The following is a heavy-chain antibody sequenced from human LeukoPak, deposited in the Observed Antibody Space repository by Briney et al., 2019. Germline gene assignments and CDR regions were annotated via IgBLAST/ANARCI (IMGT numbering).Heavy chain of an antibody. Sequence: ASVKVSCKVSGASRSATSIHWVRQAPGQWLEWMGGFDPEDGESIFAQSFQGRFSMTEDTSTDTAYMELRSLRLEDTAVYYCATADKWEPLDYWGQGALVTVSS. CDR1: GASRSATS. J-gene: IGHJ4*02. D-gene: IGHD1-26*01. CDR2: FDPEDGES. CDR3: ATADKWEPLDY. V-gene: IGHV1-24*01.